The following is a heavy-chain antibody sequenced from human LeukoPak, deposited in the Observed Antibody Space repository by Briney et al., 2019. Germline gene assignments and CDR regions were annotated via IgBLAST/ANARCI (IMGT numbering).Heavy chain of an antibody. J-gene: IGHJ4*02. CDR1: GFTFSSYW. D-gene: IGHD3-22*01. CDR3: AREGDLYYYDSSGYYYEDY. V-gene: IGHV3-7*01. CDR2: IKQDGSEK. Sequence: GGSLRLSCAASGFTFSSYWMSWVRQAPGKGLEWVANIKQDGSEKYYVDSVKGRFTISRDNAKNSLYLQMNSLRDEDTAVYYCAREGDLYYYDSSGYYYEDYWGQGTLVTASS.